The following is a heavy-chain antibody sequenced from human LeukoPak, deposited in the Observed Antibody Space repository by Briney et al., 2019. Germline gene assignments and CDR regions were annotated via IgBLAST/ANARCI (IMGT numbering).Heavy chain of an antibody. CDR1: GFTFSSYG. CDR2: IWYDGSNK. Sequence: PGRSLRLSCAASGFTFSSYGMHWVRQAPGKGLEWVAVIWYDGSNKYYADSVRGRFTISRDNSKNTLYLQMNSLRAEDTAVYYCASEMGIAVAGPIYYYGMDVWGQGTTVTVSS. V-gene: IGHV3-33*01. D-gene: IGHD6-19*01. J-gene: IGHJ6*02. CDR3: ASEMGIAVAGPIYYYGMDV.